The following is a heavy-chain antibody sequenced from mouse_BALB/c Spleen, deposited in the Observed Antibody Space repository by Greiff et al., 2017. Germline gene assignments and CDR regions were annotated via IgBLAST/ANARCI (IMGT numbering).Heavy chain of an antibody. Sequence: EVKLVESGGGLVKPGGSLKLSCAASGFTFSSYAMSWVRQTPEKRLEWVASISSGGSTYYPDSVKGRFTISRDNARNILYLQMSSLRSEDTAMYYCARGDYDYDEETGFAYWGQGTLVTVSA. D-gene: IGHD2-4*01. V-gene: IGHV5-6-5*01. CDR3: ARGDYDYDEETGFAY. J-gene: IGHJ3*01. CDR1: GFTFSSYA. CDR2: ISSGGST.